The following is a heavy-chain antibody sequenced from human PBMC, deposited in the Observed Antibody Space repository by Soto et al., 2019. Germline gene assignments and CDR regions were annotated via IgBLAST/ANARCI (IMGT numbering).Heavy chain of an antibody. D-gene: IGHD3-9*01. CDR2: IIPILGIA. V-gene: IGHV1-69*02. CDR1: GGTFSSYT. Sequence: QVQLVQSGAEVKKPGSSVKVSCKASGGTFSSYTISWVRQAPGQGLEWMGRIIPILGIANYAQKFQGRVTITADKSTSTAYMELSSLRSEDTAVYYCATGYVDWAWHGMDVWGQGTTVTVSS. CDR3: ATGYVDWAWHGMDV. J-gene: IGHJ6*02.